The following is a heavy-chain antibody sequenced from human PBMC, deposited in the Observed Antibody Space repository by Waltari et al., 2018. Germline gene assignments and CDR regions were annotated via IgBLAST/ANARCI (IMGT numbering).Heavy chain of an antibody. CDR3: ARDSAWAFDY. V-gene: IGHV4-34*01. J-gene: IGHJ4*02. CDR2: SKHSGST. D-gene: IGHD6-19*01. CDR1: GGSFSGYY. Sequence: QVQLQQWGAGLLKPSETLSLTCAVYGGSFSGYYWSWIRQPPGKGLEWIGESKHSGSTNYNPSLKSRVTISVDTSKNQFSLKLSSVTAADTAVYYCARDSAWAFDYWGQGTLVTVSS.